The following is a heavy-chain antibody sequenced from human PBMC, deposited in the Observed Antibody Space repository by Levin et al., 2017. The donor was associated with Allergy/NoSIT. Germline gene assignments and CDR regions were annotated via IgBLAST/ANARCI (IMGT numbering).Heavy chain of an antibody. CDR3: TREQGVILYYYYYYMDV. J-gene: IGHJ6*03. V-gene: IGHV3-7*03. CDR2: IKQDGREK. CDR1: GFTFSRYW. Sequence: PGGSLSLSCAASGFTFSRYWMSWVRQAPGKGLEWVASIKQDGREKYYVDAVKGRFTISRDNAKNSLYLQMNSLRAEDTAVYYCTREQGVILYYYYYYMDVWGKGTTVTVSS. D-gene: IGHD3-10*01.